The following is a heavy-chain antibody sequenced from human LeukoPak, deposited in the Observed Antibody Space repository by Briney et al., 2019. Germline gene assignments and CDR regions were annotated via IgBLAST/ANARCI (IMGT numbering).Heavy chain of an antibody. J-gene: IGHJ4*02. CDR2: IYYSGST. D-gene: IGHD3/OR15-3a*01. Sequence: KPSETLSLTCTVSGGSISSSSYYWGWIRQPPGKGLEWIGSIYYSGSTYYNPSLKSRVTISVDTSKNQFSLKLSSVTAADTAVYYCARVDIFGRLYWGQGTLVTVSS. V-gene: IGHV4-39*01. CDR1: GGSISSSSYY. CDR3: ARVDIFGRLY.